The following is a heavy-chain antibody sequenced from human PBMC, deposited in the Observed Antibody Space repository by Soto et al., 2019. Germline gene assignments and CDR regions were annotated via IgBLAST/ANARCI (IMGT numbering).Heavy chain of an antibody. CDR1: GYTFTNYG. J-gene: IGHJ4*02. Sequence: QVRLVQSGPEVKTPGASVKVSCKASGYTFTNYGVSWVRQAPGQGLVWMGWVSGYNGNTNYAQKFQGRVAMTTDTSTNTAYMELRSLRSDDTAVYYCARDLVVQTTTGRVDFCGQGTRVTVSS. CDR2: VSGYNGNT. D-gene: IGHD2-2*01. V-gene: IGHV1-18*01. CDR3: ARDLVVQTTTGRVDF.